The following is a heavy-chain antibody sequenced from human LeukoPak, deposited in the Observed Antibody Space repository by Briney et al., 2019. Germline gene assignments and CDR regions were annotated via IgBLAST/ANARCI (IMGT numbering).Heavy chain of an antibody. Sequence: GGSLRLSCAASGFTFSSYVMNWVRQAPGMGLEWVSGIIGSGGSTYYADSVKGRFTISRDNSKNTLYLQMNSLRAEDTAVYYCATTGESSGYYQRFDCWGQGTLVTVAS. D-gene: IGHD3-22*01. V-gene: IGHV3-23*01. CDR1: GFTFSSYV. CDR3: ATTGESSGYYQRFDC. J-gene: IGHJ4*02. CDR2: IIGSGGST.